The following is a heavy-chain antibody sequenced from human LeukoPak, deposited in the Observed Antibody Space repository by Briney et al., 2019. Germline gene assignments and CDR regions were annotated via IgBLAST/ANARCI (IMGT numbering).Heavy chain of an antibody. CDR2: IKSKTDGGTT. J-gene: IGHJ4*02. CDR1: GFTFSNAW. D-gene: IGHD5-18*01. CDR3: TTDAVAVDTAMAPNFDY. V-gene: IGHV3-15*01. Sequence: GGSLRLSCAASGFTFSNAWMSWVHQAPGKGLEWVGRIKSKTDGGTTDYAAPVKGRFTISRDDSKNTLYLQMNSLKTEDTAVYYCTTDAVAVDTAMAPNFDYWGQGTLVTVSS.